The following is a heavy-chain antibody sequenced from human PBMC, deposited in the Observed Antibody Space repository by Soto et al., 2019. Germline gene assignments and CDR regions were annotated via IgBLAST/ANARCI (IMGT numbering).Heavy chain of an antibody. CDR2: INSDGSST. V-gene: IGHV3-74*01. D-gene: IGHD3-22*01. Sequence: GSLRLSCAASGFTFSSYWMHWVRQAPGKGLVWVSRINSDGSSTSYADSVKGRFTISRDNAKNTLYLQMNSLRAEDTAVYYCASCLGYYDSSGYVDYWGQGTLVTVSS. CDR1: GFTFSSYW. CDR3: ASCLGYYDSSGYVDY. J-gene: IGHJ4*02.